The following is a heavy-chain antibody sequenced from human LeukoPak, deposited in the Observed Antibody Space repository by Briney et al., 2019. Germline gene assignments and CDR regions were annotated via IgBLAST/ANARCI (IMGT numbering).Heavy chain of an antibody. D-gene: IGHD3-3*01. CDR1: GGSISSGGYY. CDR3: ASYDFWSGYSRGAFDI. J-gene: IGHJ3*02. CDR2: IYQSGST. V-gene: IGHV4-30-2*01. Sequence: SETLSLTCTVSGGSISSGGYYWSWIRQPPGKGLEWIGYIYQSGSTYYNPSLKSRVTISVDRSKNQFSLKLSSVTAADTAVYYCASYDFWSGYSRGAFDIWGQGTMVTVSS.